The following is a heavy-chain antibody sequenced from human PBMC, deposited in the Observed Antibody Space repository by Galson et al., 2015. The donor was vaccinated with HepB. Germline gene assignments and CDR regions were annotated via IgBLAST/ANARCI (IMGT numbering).Heavy chain of an antibody. CDR2: TYYRSKWYN. CDR3: ARDHGYSSGWYSYYYYYGMDV. D-gene: IGHD6-19*01. V-gene: IGHV6-1*01. J-gene: IGHJ6*02. Sequence: CAISGDSVSSTSAAWNWIRQSPSRGLEWLGRTYYRSKWYNDYAVSVKSRITINPDTSKNQFSLQLNSVTPEDTAVYYCARDHGYSSGWYSYYYYYGMDVWGQGTTVTVSS. CDR1: GDSVSSTSAA.